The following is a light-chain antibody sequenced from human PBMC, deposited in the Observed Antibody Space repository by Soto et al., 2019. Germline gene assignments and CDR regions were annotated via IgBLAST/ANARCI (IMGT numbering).Light chain of an antibody. CDR3: QQFNSWPGT. CDR1: QSVSSN. J-gene: IGKJ1*01. CDR2: GPS. V-gene: IGKV3-15*01. Sequence: EIVMTQSPATLSVSPGERATLSCMASQSVSSNLAWYQQKPGQAPSLLIYGPSTRATGIPARFSGSGSGTEFTLTISSLQSEDSGVYYCQQFNSWPGTFRQGTKVEIK.